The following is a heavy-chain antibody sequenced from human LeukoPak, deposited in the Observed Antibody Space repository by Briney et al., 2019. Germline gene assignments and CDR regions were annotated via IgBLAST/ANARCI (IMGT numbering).Heavy chain of an antibody. CDR1: GFTFSDYY. Sequence: GGSLRLSCAASGFTFSDYYMSWIRQAPGKGLEWVSYINSSGSTIYYADSVKGRFTISRDNAKNSLYLQMNSLRAEDTAVYYCARDLYDFWSGYYPYYYYGMDVWGQGTAVTVSS. J-gene: IGHJ6*02. CDR3: ARDLYDFWSGYYPYYYYGMDV. CDR2: INSSGSTI. D-gene: IGHD3-3*01. V-gene: IGHV3-11*01.